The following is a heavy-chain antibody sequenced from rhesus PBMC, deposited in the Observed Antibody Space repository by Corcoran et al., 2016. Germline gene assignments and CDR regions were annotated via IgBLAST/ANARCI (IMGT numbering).Heavy chain of an antibody. CDR2: VSGSGGSN. CDR1: GGSIRSNY. Sequence: QLQLQESGPGLVKPSETLSLTCAVSGGSIRSNYWSRISQPPGKGLEWVGRVSGSGGSNDYNPALRGRVTISPDTSKNQFSLELSSVTAADTAVYYCARDLGSFDYWGQGVLVTVSS. CDR3: ARDLGSFDY. D-gene: IGHD6-25*01. V-gene: IGHV4-173*01. J-gene: IGHJ4*01.